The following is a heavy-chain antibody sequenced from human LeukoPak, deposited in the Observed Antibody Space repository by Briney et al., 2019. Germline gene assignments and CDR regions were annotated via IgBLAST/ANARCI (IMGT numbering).Heavy chain of an antibody. V-gene: IGHV3-23*01. J-gene: IGHJ4*02. Sequence: GGSLRLSCAVSGITLNNYGMSWVRQAPGKGREWVVGISDSGGRTNYADSVKGRFTISRDNPKNTLYLQMNSLRAEDTAVYFCAKRGVVIRVILVGFHKEAYYFDSWGQGALVTVSS. CDR2: ISDSGGRT. D-gene: IGHD3-22*01. CDR1: GITLNNYG. CDR3: AKRGVVIRVILVGFHKEAYYFDS.